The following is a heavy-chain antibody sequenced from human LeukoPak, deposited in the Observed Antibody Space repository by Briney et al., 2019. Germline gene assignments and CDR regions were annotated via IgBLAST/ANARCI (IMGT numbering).Heavy chain of an antibody. J-gene: IGHJ4*02. CDR2: MNPNSGNT. CDR3: ARGRYGSGSYGY. CDR1: GYTFTSYD. V-gene: IGHV1-8*01. D-gene: IGHD3-10*01. Sequence: ASVKVSCKASGYTFTSYDINWVRQATGQGLEWMGWMNPNSGNTGYAQKFQGRVTMTRDTSISTAYMELSSLRSEDTAVYYCARGRYGSGSYGYWGQGTLVTVSS.